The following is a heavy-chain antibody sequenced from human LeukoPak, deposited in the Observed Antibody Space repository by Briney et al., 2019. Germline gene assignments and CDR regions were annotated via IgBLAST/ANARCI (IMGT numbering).Heavy chain of an antibody. CDR2: IRSKANSYAT. Sequence: PGGSLRLSCAASGFTFSGSAMHWVRQASGRGLEWVGRIRSKANSYATAYAASVKGRFTISRDDSKNTAYLQMNSLKTEDTAVYYCTRGATIMWDYYYYYMDVWGKGTTATVSS. CDR1: GFTFSGSA. D-gene: IGHD1-26*01. CDR3: TRGATIMWDYYYYYMDV. V-gene: IGHV3-73*01. J-gene: IGHJ6*03.